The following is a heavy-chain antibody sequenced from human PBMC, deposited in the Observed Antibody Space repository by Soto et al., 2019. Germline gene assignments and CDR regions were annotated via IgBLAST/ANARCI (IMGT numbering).Heavy chain of an antibody. V-gene: IGHV3-33*01. Sequence: GGSLRLSCAASGFTFSSYGMHWVRQAPGKGLEWVAVIWYDGSNKYYADSVKGRFTISRDNSKNTLYLQMNSLRAEDTAVYYCARAMGCSSTSCYLFAFDIWGQGTMVTVSS. CDR2: IWYDGSNK. CDR1: GFTFSSYG. D-gene: IGHD2-2*01. CDR3: ARAMGCSSTSCYLFAFDI. J-gene: IGHJ3*02.